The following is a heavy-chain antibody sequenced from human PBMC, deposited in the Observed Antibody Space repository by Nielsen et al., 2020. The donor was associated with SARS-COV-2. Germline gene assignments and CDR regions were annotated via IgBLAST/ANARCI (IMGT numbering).Heavy chain of an antibody. D-gene: IGHD5-12*01. Sequence: GGSLRLSCAASGFTFDDYTMHWVRQAPGKGLEWVSLISWDGGSTYYADSVKGRFTISRDNSKNSLYLQMNSLRAEDTALYYCATHSGYDLTFDYWGQGTLVTVSS. CDR2: ISWDGGST. CDR1: GFTFDDYT. J-gene: IGHJ4*02. V-gene: IGHV3-43*01. CDR3: ATHSGYDLTFDY.